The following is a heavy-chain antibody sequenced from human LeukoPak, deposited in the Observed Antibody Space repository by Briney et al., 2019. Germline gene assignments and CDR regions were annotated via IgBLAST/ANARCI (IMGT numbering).Heavy chain of an antibody. J-gene: IGHJ4*02. CDR3: ARDFEGITIFGAPFR. CDR1: GFTFSSHG. V-gene: IGHV3-30*03. Sequence: GGSLRLSCAASGFTFSSHGMHWVRQAPGKGLEWVAVISYDGSNKYYADSVKGRFTISRDNSKNTLYLQMNSLRAEDTAVYYCARDFEGITIFGAPFRWGQGTLVTVSS. D-gene: IGHD3-3*01. CDR2: ISYDGSNK.